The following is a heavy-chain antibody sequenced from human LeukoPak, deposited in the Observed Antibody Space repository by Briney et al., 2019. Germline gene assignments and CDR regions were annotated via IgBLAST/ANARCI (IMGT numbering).Heavy chain of an antibody. CDR1: GGSFTGYY. J-gene: IGHJ6*03. D-gene: IGHD4-17*01. V-gene: IGHV4-34*01. CDR2: ISHRGST. Sequence: SETLSLTCAVYGGSFTGYYWSWIRQSPGKGLEWIGEISHRGSTNYNPSLKSRVTISIDTSKNQFSLKLSSVTAADTSVYYCAREYGDYSPPYYYYYYYMDVWGKGTTVTVSS. CDR3: AREYGDYSPPYYYYYYYMDV.